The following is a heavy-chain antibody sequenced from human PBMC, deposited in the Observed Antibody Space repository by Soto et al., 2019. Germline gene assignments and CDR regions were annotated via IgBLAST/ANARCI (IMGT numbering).Heavy chain of an antibody. J-gene: IGHJ3*02. D-gene: IGHD2-2*01. Sequence: ASVKVSCKASGYTFTGYDMHWVRQAPGQGLEWMGWINPNSGGTNYAQKFQGWVTMTRDTSISTAYMELSRLRSDDTAVYYCARSVYCSSTSCYPFPFDIWGQGTMVTVSS. CDR1: GYTFTGYD. CDR2: INPNSGGT. CDR3: ARSVYCSSTSCYPFPFDI. V-gene: IGHV1-2*04.